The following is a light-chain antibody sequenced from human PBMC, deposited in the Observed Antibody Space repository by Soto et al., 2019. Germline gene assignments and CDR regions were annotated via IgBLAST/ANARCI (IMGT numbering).Light chain of an antibody. CDR3: QQCYSTPSLT. V-gene: IGKV1-39*01. CDR1: QSISSY. Sequence: DIQMTQSPSSLSASVGDRVTVTCRASQSISSYLNWYQQKPGKAPKLLIYAASSLQSGVPSRFSGSGSGTDFTLTISSLQPEDFATYYCQQCYSTPSLTFGPGTKVDIK. CDR2: AAS. J-gene: IGKJ3*01.